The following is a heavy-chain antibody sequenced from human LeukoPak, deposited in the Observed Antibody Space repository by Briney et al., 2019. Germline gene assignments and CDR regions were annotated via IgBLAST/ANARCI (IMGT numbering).Heavy chain of an antibody. CDR2: ISSSSTTI. V-gene: IGHV3-48*04. Sequence: GGSLILSCAASGFTFSSYAMNWVRQAPGKGLEWVSYISSSSTTIYYADSVKGRFTISRDNAKNSLYLQMNSLRAEDTAVYYCARDPLSDAFDIWGQGTMVTVSS. CDR1: GFTFSSYA. J-gene: IGHJ3*02. CDR3: ARDPLSDAFDI.